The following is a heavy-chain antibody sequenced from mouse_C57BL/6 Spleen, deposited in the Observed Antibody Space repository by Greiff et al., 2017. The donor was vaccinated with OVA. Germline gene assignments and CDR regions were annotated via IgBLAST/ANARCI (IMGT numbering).Heavy chain of an antibody. D-gene: IGHD2-4*01. CDR2: ISSGSSTI. V-gene: IGHV5-17*01. CDR1: GFTFSDYG. J-gene: IGHJ2*01. CDR3: ARRYDYDVYYFDY. Sequence: EVQRVESGGGLVKPGGSLKLSCAASGFTFSDYGMHWVRQAPEKGLELVAYISSGSSTIYYADPVKGRFTISRDNAKNTLFLQMTSLRSEDTAMYYCARRYDYDVYYFDYWGQGTTLTVSS.